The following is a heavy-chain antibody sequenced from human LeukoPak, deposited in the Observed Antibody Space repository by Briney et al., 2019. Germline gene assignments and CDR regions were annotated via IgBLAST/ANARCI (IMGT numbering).Heavy chain of an antibody. J-gene: IGHJ4*02. V-gene: IGHV3-30*04. Sequence: GGSLRLSCVASGFSFSTLAMHWVRQAPGKGLELLGVISYEGSEQFYADSVRGRFFITRDNSKNTVYLQMNTLRPDDTALYYCARDPLVGTSRGVRMLDYWGQGTRVTVSP. CDR3: ARDPLVGTSRGVRMLDY. CDR1: GFSFSTLA. CDR2: ISYEGSEQ. D-gene: IGHD1-26*01.